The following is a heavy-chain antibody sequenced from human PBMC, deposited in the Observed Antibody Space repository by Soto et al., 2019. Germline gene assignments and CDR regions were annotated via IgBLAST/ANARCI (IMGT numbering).Heavy chain of an antibody. D-gene: IGHD4-4*01. Sequence: GGSLRLSCAGSGFTVSSNYMSWVRQAPGKGLEWVSIIYSGGTTHYADSVKGRFTISKDNSKNTVYLQMHSLRAEDTAVYYCARAPTITTNFDSWGQGTLVTVSS. J-gene: IGHJ4*02. CDR3: ARAPTITTNFDS. CDR2: IYSGGTT. CDR1: GFTVSSNY. V-gene: IGHV3-66*01.